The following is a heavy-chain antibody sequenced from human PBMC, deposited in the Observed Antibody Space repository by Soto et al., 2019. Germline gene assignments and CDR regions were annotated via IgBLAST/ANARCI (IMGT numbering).Heavy chain of an antibody. Sequence: SETLSLTXTVSGGSISSGGYHWSWIRQHPGKGLEWIGYIYYSGSTYYNPSLKSRVTISVDTSKNQFSLKLSSVTAADTAVYYCARGKNWFDPWGQGTLVTVSS. J-gene: IGHJ5*02. CDR2: IYYSGST. CDR1: GGSISSGGYH. V-gene: IGHV4-31*02. CDR3: ARGKNWFDP.